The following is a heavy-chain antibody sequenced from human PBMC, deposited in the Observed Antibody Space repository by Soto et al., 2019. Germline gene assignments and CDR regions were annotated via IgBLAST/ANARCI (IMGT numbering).Heavy chain of an antibody. D-gene: IGHD3-10*02. CDR1: GFTFRSYW. V-gene: IGHV3-74*01. J-gene: IGHJ6*02. Sequence: EVQLVESGGGLVQPGGSLRLSCAASGFTFRSYWMHWVRQAPGKGLVWVSRINSDGSTTTYADSVKGRFTISRDNAKNTLFLQMHRLRGEDTAVYYCTRDRLVFVDFGGMDVWGQGTTFTVSS. CDR3: TRDRLVFVDFGGMDV. CDR2: INSDGSTT.